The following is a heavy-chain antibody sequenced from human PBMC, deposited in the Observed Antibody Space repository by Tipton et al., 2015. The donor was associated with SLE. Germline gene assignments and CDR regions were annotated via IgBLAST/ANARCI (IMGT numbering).Heavy chain of an antibody. CDR1: GFTFSSYS. CDR3: ARSRQWEPRG. Sequence: PLRLSCAASGFTFSSYSMNWVRQAPGKGLEWVSSISSSSSYIYYADSVKGRFTISRGNAKNSLYLQMNSLRAEDTAVYYCARSRQWEPRGWGQGTLVTVSS. CDR2: ISSSSSYI. J-gene: IGHJ4*02. V-gene: IGHV3-21*01. D-gene: IGHD1-26*01.